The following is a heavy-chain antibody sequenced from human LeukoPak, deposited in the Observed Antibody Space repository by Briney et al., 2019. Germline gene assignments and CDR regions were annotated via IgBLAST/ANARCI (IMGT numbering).Heavy chain of an antibody. J-gene: IGHJ3*02. CDR2: IYYSGST. CDR3: ARGLAVVGAFDI. Sequence: SETLSLTCTVSGGSISSSSYYWGWIRQPPGKGLEWIGYIYYSGSTYYNPSLKSRVTISVDTSKNQFSLKLSSATAADTAVYYCARGLAVVGAFDIWGQGTMVTVSS. D-gene: IGHD2-15*01. CDR1: GGSISSSSYY. V-gene: IGHV4-30-4*08.